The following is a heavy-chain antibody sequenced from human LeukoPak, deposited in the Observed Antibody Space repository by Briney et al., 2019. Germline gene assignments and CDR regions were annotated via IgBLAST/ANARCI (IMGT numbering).Heavy chain of an antibody. CDR2: ITGSGYTM. V-gene: IGHV3-11*01. J-gene: IGHJ5*02. Sequence: GGSLGLSCAASGFTFSDYHMSWIRQAPGKGLEWVSHITGSGYTMSYADSVKGRFTISRDNAKNSLFLHVNSLRAEDTAVYYCAREGRPGAFDPWGQGTLVTVSS. D-gene: IGHD3-10*01. CDR1: GFTFSDYH. CDR3: AREGRPGAFDP.